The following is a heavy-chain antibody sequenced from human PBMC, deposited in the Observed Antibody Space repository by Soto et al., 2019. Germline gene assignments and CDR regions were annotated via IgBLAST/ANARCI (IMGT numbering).Heavy chain of an antibody. V-gene: IGHV3-23*01. CDR2: ISGSGGST. CDR3: AKTNAQGAVAGTFDY. J-gene: IGHJ4*02. Sequence: PGGSLRLSCAASGFTFSSYAMSWVRQAPGKGLEWVSAISGSGGSTYYADSVKGRFTISRDNSKNTLYLQMNSLRAEDTAVYYCAKTNAQGAVAGTFDYWXQGTLVTVSS. D-gene: IGHD6-19*01. CDR1: GFTFSSYA.